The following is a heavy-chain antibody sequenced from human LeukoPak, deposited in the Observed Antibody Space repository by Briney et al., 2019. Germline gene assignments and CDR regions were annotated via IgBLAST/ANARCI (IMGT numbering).Heavy chain of an antibody. D-gene: IGHD2-21*02. CDR3: AAEHIVVVTAVR. Sequence: GGSLRLSCAASGFTFSSYWMHWVRQAPGKGLVWVSRINSDGSSTSYADSVKGRFTISRDNAKNTLYLQMNSLRAEDTAVYYCAAEHIVVVTAVRWGQGTLVTVSS. J-gene: IGHJ4*02. V-gene: IGHV3-74*01. CDR2: INSDGSST. CDR1: GFTFSSYW.